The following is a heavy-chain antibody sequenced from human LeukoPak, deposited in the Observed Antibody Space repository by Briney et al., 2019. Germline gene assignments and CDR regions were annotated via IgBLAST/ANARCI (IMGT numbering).Heavy chain of an antibody. D-gene: IGHD6-13*01. Sequence: SVKVSCTASGGACSSYGISWVRKAPGQGLEWMGRIIPILGIANYAQKFQGRVTIIADESTSTAYMELSSLRSADTAVYYCARCGQQLVHPYWGQATLLTASS. J-gene: IGHJ4*02. CDR3: ARCGQQLVHPY. CDR2: IIPILGIA. CDR1: GGACSSYG. V-gene: IGHV1-69*04.